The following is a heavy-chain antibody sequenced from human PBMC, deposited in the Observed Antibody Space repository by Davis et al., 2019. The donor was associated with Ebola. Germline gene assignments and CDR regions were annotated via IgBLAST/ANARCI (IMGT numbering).Heavy chain of an antibody. CDR2: TNQGGSEK. Sequence: PGGSLRLSCAASGFMFSAFTMTWVRQAPGKGLEWVANTNQGGSEKNYVDSVKGRFTISRDNAKDSLYLQMNSLTAEDTALYYCARGHTSAYDHYLEYWGQGALVTVSS. D-gene: IGHD6-19*01. CDR1: GFMFSAFT. J-gene: IGHJ4*02. V-gene: IGHV3-7*03. CDR3: ARGHTSAYDHYLEY.